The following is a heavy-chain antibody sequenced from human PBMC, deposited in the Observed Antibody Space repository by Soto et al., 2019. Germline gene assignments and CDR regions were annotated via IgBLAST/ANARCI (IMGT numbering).Heavy chain of an antibody. Sequence: SETLSLTCAVYGGSFSGYYWSWIRQPPGKGLEWIGEINHSGSTNYNPSLKRRVTISVDTSKNQFSLKLSSVTAADTAVYYCATLLRDYGMDVWGQGTTVTVSS. V-gene: IGHV4-34*01. CDR2: INHSGST. D-gene: IGHD3-22*01. J-gene: IGHJ6*02. CDR3: ATLLRDYGMDV. CDR1: GGSFSGYY.